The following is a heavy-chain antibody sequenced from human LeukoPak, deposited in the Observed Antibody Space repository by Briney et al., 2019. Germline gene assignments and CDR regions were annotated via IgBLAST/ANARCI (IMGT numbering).Heavy chain of an antibody. D-gene: IGHD3-10*01. CDR1: GYTFTSYY. J-gene: IGHJ5*02. CDR2: INPSGGST. CDR3: ARGAAAGLLWFGESHRNWFDP. Sequence: ASVKVSCKASGYTFTSYYMHWVRQAPGQGLEWMGIINPSGGSTSYAQKFQGRVTMTRNTSISTAYMELSSLRSEDTAVYYCARGAAAGLLWFGESHRNWFDPWGQGTLVTVSS. V-gene: IGHV1-46*01.